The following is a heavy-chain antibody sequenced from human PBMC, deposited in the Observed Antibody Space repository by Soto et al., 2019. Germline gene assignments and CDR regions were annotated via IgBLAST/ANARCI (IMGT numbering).Heavy chain of an antibody. CDR1: GFIFSNAW. CDR3: TTARGYYDSSGYPH. CDR2: IKSKTDGGTT. D-gene: IGHD3-22*01. J-gene: IGHJ4*02. V-gene: IGHV3-15*01. Sequence: GGSLRLSCAASGFIFSNAWMSWVRQAPGKGLEWVGRIKSKTDGGTTDYAAPVKGRFTISRDDSKNTLYLQMNSLKTEDTAVYYCTTARGYYDSSGYPHWGQGTLVTVSS.